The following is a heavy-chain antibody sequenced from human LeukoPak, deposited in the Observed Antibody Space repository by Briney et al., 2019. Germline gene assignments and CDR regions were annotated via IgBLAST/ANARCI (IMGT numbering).Heavy chain of an antibody. Sequence: GGSLRLSCAASGFTFSSYGMHWVRQAPGKGLEWVAVIWYDGSNKYYADSVKGRFTISRDNSKNTLYLQMNSLRAEDTAVYYCVTETNYYDTSGTLFDYWGQGTLVTVSS. J-gene: IGHJ4*02. D-gene: IGHD3-22*01. CDR2: IWYDGSNK. CDR3: VTETNYYDTSGTLFDY. V-gene: IGHV3-33*01. CDR1: GFTFSSYG.